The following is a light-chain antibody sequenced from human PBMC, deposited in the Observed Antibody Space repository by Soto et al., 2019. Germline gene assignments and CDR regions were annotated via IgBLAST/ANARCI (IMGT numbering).Light chain of an antibody. Sequence: QSALTQPASVSGSPGQSITISCTGTSSDVGSYNRVSWYQQLPGKAPKLLIYDGSKRPSGLSNRFSGSTSGNTASLTISGLQAEDEADYYCCSYAGSSTNVVFGRGTKLTVL. CDR3: CSYAGSSTNVV. V-gene: IGLV2-23*01. J-gene: IGLJ2*01. CDR1: SSDVGSYNR. CDR2: DGS.